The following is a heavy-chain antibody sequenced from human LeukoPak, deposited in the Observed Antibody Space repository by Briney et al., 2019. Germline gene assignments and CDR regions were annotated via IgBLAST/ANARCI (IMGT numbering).Heavy chain of an antibody. CDR2: IDNSGSIQ. V-gene: IGHV3-48*03. J-gene: IGHJ3*02. Sequence: GGSLRLSCVASGFTFSSYEMNWVRQAPGRGLEWVSYIDNSGSIQYYADSVKGRFTISRDNAKNSLYLQMNSLRPEDTAVYYCARPKGVFAFDIWGQGTMVTVSS. D-gene: IGHD3-16*01. CDR3: ARPKGVFAFDI. CDR1: GFTFSSYE.